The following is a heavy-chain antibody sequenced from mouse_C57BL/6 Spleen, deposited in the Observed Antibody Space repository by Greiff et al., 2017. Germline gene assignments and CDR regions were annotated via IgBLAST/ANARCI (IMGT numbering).Heavy chain of an antibody. V-gene: IGHV1-82*01. CDR3: AIEGLRGLAWFAY. Sequence: QVQLQQSGPELVKPGASVKISCKASGYAFSSSWMNWVKQRPGKGLEWIGRIYPGDGDTNYNGKFKGKATLTADKSSSTAYMQLSSLTSEDSAVYFCAIEGLRGLAWFAYWGQGTLVTVSA. D-gene: IGHD2-4*01. CDR1: GYAFSSSW. CDR2: IYPGDGDT. J-gene: IGHJ3*01.